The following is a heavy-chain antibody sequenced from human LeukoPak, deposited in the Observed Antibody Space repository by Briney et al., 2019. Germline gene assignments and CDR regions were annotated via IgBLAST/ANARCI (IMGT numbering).Heavy chain of an antibody. CDR2: INPNSGGT. Sequence: VASVNVSCKASGYTFTGYYMHWVRQAPGQGLEWRGRINPNSGGTNYAQKFQGRVTMTRDTAISTAYMELSRLISDDTAVYYCARGPYDYVWGSYRKTAYYYYYGMDVWGQGTTVTVSS. V-gene: IGHV1-2*06. D-gene: IGHD3-16*02. CDR3: ARGPYDYVWGSYRKTAYYYYYGMDV. CDR1: GYTFTGYY. J-gene: IGHJ6*02.